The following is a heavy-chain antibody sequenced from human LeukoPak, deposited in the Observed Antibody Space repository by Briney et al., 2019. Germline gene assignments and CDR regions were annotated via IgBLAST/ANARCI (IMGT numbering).Heavy chain of an antibody. J-gene: IGHJ4*02. CDR2: IYVSGGS. Sequence: SETLSLTCTVSGGSISTTTYYWGWVRQLPGKGLEWIGSIYVSGGSYYNPSLKSRVSISVDTSKNQFSLKLTSVTAADTAVYYCATQPIAVPVSGTHYFDYWGQGTLVTVFS. D-gene: IGHD6-19*01. CDR1: GGSISTTTYY. CDR3: ATQPIAVPVSGTHYFDY. V-gene: IGHV4-39*01.